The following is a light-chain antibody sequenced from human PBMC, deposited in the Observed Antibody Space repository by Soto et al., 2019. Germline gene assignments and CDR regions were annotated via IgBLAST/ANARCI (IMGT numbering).Light chain of an antibody. V-gene: IGKV3D-15*01. CDR2: AAS. J-gene: IGKJ1*01. CDR3: QQYSNWWT. Sequence: RVMTQSPDTLSVSPGERATLSCRASETVRSNLAWYQQKPGQAPRLLIYAASTRATGIPARFIGNGSGTEFTLTISSLQSEDFAVYYCQQYSNWWTFGQGTKVEIK. CDR1: ETVRSN.